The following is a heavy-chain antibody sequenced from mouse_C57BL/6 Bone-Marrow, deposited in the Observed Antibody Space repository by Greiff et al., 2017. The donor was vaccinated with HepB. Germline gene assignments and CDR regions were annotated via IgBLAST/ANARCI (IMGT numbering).Heavy chain of an antibody. D-gene: IGHD2-2*01. J-gene: IGHJ3*01. CDR1: GYTFTSYG. CDR3: ARGGAGYLFAY. V-gene: IGHV1-81*01. CDR2: IYPRSGNT. Sequence: LMESGAELARPGASVKLSCKASGYTFTSYGISWVKQRTGQGLEWIGEIYPRSGNTYYNEKFQGKATLTADKSSSTAYMELRSLTSEDAAVYFCARGGAGYLFAYWGQGTLVTVSA.